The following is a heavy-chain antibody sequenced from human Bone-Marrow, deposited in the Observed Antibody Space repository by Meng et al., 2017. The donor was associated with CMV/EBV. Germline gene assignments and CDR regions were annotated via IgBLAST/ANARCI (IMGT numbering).Heavy chain of an antibody. D-gene: IGHD3-3*01. J-gene: IGHJ6*02. CDR3: ARDRSYYDFWSGYYPDYYYYGMDV. Sequence: GESLKISCAASGFTFSSYGMHWVRQAPGKGLEWVAFIRYDGSNKYYADSVKGRFTISRDNAKNSLYLQMNSLRAEDTAVYYCARDRSYYDFWSGYYPDYYYYGMDVWGQGTTVTVSS. CDR1: GFTFSSYG. CDR2: IRYDGSNK. V-gene: IGHV3-30*02.